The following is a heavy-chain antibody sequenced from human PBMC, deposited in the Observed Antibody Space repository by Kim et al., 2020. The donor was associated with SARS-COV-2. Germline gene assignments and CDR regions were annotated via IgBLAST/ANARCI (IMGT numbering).Heavy chain of an antibody. Sequence: SVKVSCKASGGTFSSYAISWVRQAPGQGLEWMGGIIPIFGTANYAQKFQGRVTITADESTSTAYMELSSLRSEDTAVYYCARVRRAARGLTYYYYGMDVWGQGTTVTVSS. CDR3: ARVRRAARGLTYYYYGMDV. CDR1: GGTFSSYA. D-gene: IGHD3-10*01. J-gene: IGHJ6*02. V-gene: IGHV1-69*13. CDR2: IIPIFGTA.